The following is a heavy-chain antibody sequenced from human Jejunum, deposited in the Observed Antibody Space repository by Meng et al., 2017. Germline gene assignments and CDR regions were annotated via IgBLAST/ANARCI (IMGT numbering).Heavy chain of an antibody. V-gene: IGHV3-23*01. CDR3: AKDLATLAD. CDR2: ISGSGVSI. J-gene: IGHJ4*02. Sequence: GGSLRLSCAASGFTFNSYTMSWVRQAPGKGLAWVSTISGSGVSIYYAESVKGRFTISRDNSKNTLYLQMNNLRAEDTAVYYCAKDLATLADWGQGTPVTCSS. CDR1: GFTFNSYT. D-gene: IGHD5-12*01.